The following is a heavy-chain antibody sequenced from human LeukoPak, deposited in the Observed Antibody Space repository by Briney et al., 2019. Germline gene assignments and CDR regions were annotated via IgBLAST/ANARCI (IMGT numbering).Heavy chain of an antibody. Sequence: ASVKVSCKASGYTFTDFYMQWVRQAPGQGLEWMGWINPNNGDTKYAQKFLGRVTMIRDTSATTAYMELSRLRSDDTAVYYCARDPGTVYYSNNFDHWGQGTLVTVSS. V-gene: IGHV1-2*02. J-gene: IGHJ4*02. CDR1: GYTFTDFY. CDR2: INPNNGDT. D-gene: IGHD3-9*01. CDR3: ARDPGTVYYSNNFDH.